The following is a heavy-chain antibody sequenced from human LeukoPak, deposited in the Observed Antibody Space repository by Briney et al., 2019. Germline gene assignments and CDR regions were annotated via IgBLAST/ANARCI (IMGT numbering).Heavy chain of an antibody. CDR2: IYYSGST. D-gene: IGHD2-2*01. Sequence: SETLSLTCTVSGGSISSYYWSWIRQPPGKGLEWIGYIYYSGSTNYNPSLKGRVTISVDTSKNQFSLKLSSVTAADTAVYYCARAHCSSTSCYALGAFDIWGQGTMVTVSS. CDR1: GGSISSYY. CDR3: ARAHCSSTSCYALGAFDI. J-gene: IGHJ3*02. V-gene: IGHV4-59*01.